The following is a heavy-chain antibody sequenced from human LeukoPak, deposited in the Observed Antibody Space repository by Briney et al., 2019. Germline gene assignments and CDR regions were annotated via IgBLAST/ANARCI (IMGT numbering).Heavy chain of an antibody. J-gene: IGHJ6*02. Sequence: ASVKVSCKASGGTFSSYAISWVRQAPGQGLEWMGGIIPIFGTANYAQKFRDRVTITTDESTSTDYMELSSLRSEDTAVYYCARDGDYYDSSGYRTYYYYGMDVWGQGTTVTVSS. V-gene: IGHV1-69*05. CDR2: IIPIFGTA. D-gene: IGHD3-22*01. CDR1: GGTFSSYA. CDR3: ARDGDYYDSSGYRTYYYYGMDV.